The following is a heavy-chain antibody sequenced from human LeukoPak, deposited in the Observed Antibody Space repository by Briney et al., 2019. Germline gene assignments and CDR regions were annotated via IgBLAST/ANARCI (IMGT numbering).Heavy chain of an antibody. CDR1: GGSISSSNW. Sequence: SGTLSLTCAISGGSISSSNWWSWVRQPPGKGLEWIGEIYHSGSTNYNPSLKSRVTISLDQSKNHFFLNLNSVTAADTAFYYCAGGDYGYFHHWGQGTLVTVSS. CDR2: IYHSGST. D-gene: IGHD4-17*01. J-gene: IGHJ1*01. V-gene: IGHV4-4*02. CDR3: AGGDYGYFHH.